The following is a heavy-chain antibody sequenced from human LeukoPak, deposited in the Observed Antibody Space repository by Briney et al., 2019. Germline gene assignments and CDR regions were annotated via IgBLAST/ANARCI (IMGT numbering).Heavy chain of an antibody. V-gene: IGHV4-39*01. D-gene: IGHD3-10*01. J-gene: IGHJ4*01. CDR2: IYNSGTT. Sequence: SETLSLTCTVSGGSISSTSYYWDWIRQPPGKGLEWIGSIYNSGTTYYNPSLKSRVTISVDTSKNQFSLKVSSVTAADTAVYYCASRVYGLGSFNYWGQGTLVTVSS. CDR3: ASRVYGLGSFNY. CDR1: GGSISSTSYY.